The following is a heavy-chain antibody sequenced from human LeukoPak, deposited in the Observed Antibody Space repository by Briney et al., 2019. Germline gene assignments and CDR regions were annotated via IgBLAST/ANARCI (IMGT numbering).Heavy chain of an antibody. D-gene: IGHD2-15*01. Sequence: SETLSLTCTVSGGSFSSGDNYCSWIRQPPGKDLDWIGYIHYSGSTFYNPSLKSRVTMSVDTSKNQFSLKLNSVTAADTAVYYCARGELLYDNWGQGTLVTVSS. CDR2: IHYSGST. J-gene: IGHJ4*02. CDR1: GGSFSSGDNY. CDR3: ARGELLYDN. V-gene: IGHV4-30-4*01.